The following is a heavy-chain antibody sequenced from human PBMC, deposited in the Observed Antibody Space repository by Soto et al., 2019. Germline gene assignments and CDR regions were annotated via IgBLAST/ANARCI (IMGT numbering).Heavy chain of an antibody. CDR2: ISRTSGYI. V-gene: IGHV3-21*06. CDR1: GLTFSTYS. CDR3: VSDQKREHFETSGPNWFAT. J-gene: IGHJ5*02. Sequence: GGSLRLSCVASGLTFSTYSMNWVRQTPGKGLEWVSSISRTSGYIYYRDSVKGRFTISRDNAKNSLYLPMNGLRVEDTAVYYCVSDQKREHFETSGPNWFATWGQGTLVTVPQ. D-gene: IGHD6-19*01.